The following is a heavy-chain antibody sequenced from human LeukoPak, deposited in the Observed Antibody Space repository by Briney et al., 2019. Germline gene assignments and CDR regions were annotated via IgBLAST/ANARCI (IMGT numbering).Heavy chain of an antibody. Sequence: PSETLSLTCTVSGGSISGYYWSWIRQPPGKGLEWIGLIHYTGTTNYNPSLKSRVTISLDTSKNRFSLNLSSVTAADTAVYFCARHYVFVIGGSSFDYWGQGTLVTVSS. J-gene: IGHJ4*02. D-gene: IGHD3-16*01. V-gene: IGHV4-59*08. CDR1: GGSISGYY. CDR3: ARHYVFVIGGSSFDY. CDR2: IHYTGTT.